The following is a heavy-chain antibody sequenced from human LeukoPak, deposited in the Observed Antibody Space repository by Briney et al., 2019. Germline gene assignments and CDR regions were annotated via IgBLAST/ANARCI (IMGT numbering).Heavy chain of an antibody. CDR2: LYSGGST. V-gene: IGHV3-53*01. CDR1: GFTVSSNY. Sequence: GGSLRLSCSASGFTVSSNYMNWVRQAPGKGLEWLSVLYSGGSTYYADSVQGRFTISRDNSKNTLYLQMNSLRAEDTAVYYCATSESYYLECWGHGTLVTVSS. D-gene: IGHD1-26*01. CDR3: ATSESYYLEC. J-gene: IGHJ4*01.